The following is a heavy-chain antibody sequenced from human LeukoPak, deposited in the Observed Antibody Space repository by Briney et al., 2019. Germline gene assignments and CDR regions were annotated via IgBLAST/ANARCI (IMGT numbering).Heavy chain of an antibody. CDR2: IGGRGTNT. Sequence: GGSLRLSCAASGFTFSSYSMNWVRQAPGKGLEWVSAIGGRGTNTYYADSVKGRFTISRDNSKNTLYLQMNSLRAEDTAVYYCARFYDFYYYGMDVWGQGTTVTVSS. CDR1: GFTFSSYS. D-gene: IGHD3-3*01. J-gene: IGHJ6*02. CDR3: ARFYDFYYYGMDV. V-gene: IGHV3-23*01.